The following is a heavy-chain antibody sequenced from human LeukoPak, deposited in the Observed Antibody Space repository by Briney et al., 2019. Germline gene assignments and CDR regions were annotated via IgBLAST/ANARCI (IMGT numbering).Heavy chain of an antibody. CDR3: ATTVTLRSKDYYFDY. Sequence: GASVKVSCKASGYTFTGYYMHWVRQAPGQGLEWMGWINPNSGGTNYAQKFQGRVTMTRDTSISTAYMELSRLRSDDTAVYYCATTVTLRSKDYYFDYWGQGTLVTVSS. V-gene: IGHV1-2*02. CDR2: INPNSGGT. J-gene: IGHJ4*02. CDR1: GYTFTGYY. D-gene: IGHD4-17*01.